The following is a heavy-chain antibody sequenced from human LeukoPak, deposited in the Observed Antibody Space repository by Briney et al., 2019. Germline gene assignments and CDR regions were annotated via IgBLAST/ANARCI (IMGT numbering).Heavy chain of an antibody. D-gene: IGHD2-2*01. Sequence: SETLSLTCTVSGGSISSYYWSWIRQPPGKGLEWIGYIYHSGSTYYNPSLKSRVTISVDRSKNQFSLKLSSVTAADTAVYYCARVVVVVPAAFWFDPWGQGTLVTVSS. J-gene: IGHJ5*02. CDR2: IYHSGST. CDR3: ARVVVVVPAAFWFDP. V-gene: IGHV4-59*12. CDR1: GGSISSYY.